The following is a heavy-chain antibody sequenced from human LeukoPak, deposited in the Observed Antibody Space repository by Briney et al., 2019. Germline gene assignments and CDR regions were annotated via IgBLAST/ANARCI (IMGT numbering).Heavy chain of an antibody. CDR3: VREDNAFNI. CDR1: GFTFSSYA. Sequence: GRSLRLSCAASGFTFSSYAMSWVRQAPGKGLEWVSAISGSGGSTYYADSVKGRFTISRDNSKNTLYLQMNSLRDEDTAIYYCVREDNAFNIWGQGTLVTVSS. CDR2: ISGSGGST. V-gene: IGHV3-23*01. J-gene: IGHJ3*02.